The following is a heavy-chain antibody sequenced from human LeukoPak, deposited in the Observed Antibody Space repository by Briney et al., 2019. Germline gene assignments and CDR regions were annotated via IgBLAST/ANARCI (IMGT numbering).Heavy chain of an antibody. CDR1: GFSVRTYG. CDR2: ISHDGGAT. V-gene: IGHV3-30*03. Sequence: GGSLRLSCEDSGFSVRTYGMQWVRQAPGKELEWVAMISHDGGATYYGDSVAGRFAISRDNSKNTLYLSMNSLRTEDTAVYYCARDWGSSGWYNWFDRWGQGTPVTVSS. J-gene: IGHJ5*02. CDR3: ARDWGSSGWYNWFDR. D-gene: IGHD6-19*01.